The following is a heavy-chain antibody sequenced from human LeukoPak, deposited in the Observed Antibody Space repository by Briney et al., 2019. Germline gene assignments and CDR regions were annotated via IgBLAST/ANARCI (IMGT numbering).Heavy chain of an antibody. V-gene: IGHV3-23*01. CDR1: GFTFRSHA. D-gene: IGHD3-16*01. CDR2: IYENGGTT. Sequence: GGSLRLSCVGSGFTFRSHAMSWVRQAPEKGLEFVSGIYENGGTTYYADSVKGRFSISRDNSKNTLYLQMDSLRGEDTAVYYCARVTGPYDFWGQGTLVTVSS. J-gene: IGHJ4*02. CDR3: ARVTGPYDF.